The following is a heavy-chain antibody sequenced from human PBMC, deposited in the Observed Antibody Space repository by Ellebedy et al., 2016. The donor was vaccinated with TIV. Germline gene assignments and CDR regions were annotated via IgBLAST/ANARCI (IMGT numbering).Heavy chain of an antibody. CDR3: VKPRTVDFYYGLDV. CDR2: ISGDGGYT. CDR1: GFTFDDYA. Sequence: GESLKISCAASGFTFDDYAMYWVRHVPGKGLEWVSLISGDGGYTYYADSVKGRFTISRDNSKNSLYLQMNSLRTEDSALYSCVKPRTVDFYYGLDVWGQGTTVTVSS. J-gene: IGHJ6*02. V-gene: IGHV3-43*02.